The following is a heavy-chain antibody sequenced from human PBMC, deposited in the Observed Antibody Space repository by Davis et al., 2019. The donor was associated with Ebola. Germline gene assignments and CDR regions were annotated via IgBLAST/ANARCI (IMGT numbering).Heavy chain of an antibody. Sequence: PGGSLRLSCAASGFTFSSYAMHWVRQAPGKGLEWVAVISYDGSNKYYADSVKGRFTISRDNSKNTLYLQMNSLRAEDTAVYYCARGSAVDVVTPQSHPGFDYWGQGTLVTVSS. CDR3: ARGSAVDVVTPQSHPGFDY. J-gene: IGHJ4*02. V-gene: IGHV3-30-3*01. CDR1: GFTFSSYA. CDR2: ISYDGSNK. D-gene: IGHD4-23*01.